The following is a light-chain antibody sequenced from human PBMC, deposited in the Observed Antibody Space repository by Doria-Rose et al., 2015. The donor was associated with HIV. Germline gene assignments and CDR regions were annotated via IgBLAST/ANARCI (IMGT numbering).Light chain of an antibody. CDR2: GNT. Sequence: QSVLIQPPSVSRAPGQRVAISCTGSSSNIGAGFDVNWYQQFPGTAPKLLIHGNTNRPSAVPDRFSGSKSGTSASLAISGLRAEDEADYYCQSYDSRLSVYVFGTGTKVTVL. CDR1: SSNIGAGFD. V-gene: IGLV1-40*01. CDR3: QSYDSRLSVYV. J-gene: IGLJ1*01.